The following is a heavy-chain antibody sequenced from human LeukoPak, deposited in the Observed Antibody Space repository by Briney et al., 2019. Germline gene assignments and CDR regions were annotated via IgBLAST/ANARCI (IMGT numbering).Heavy chain of an antibody. CDR1: GGSFSGYY. V-gene: IGHV4-34*01. CDR2: INHSGST. J-gene: IGHJ3*01. CDR3: ARLGIYVQQNGQYAFDV. D-gene: IGHD3-16*01. Sequence: PSETLSLTCAVYGGSFSGYYWSWIRQPPGKGLEWIGEINHSGSTNYNPSLKSRVTISVDTSKNQFSLKLSSVTAADTAVYYCARLGIYVQQNGQYAFDVWGQGTMVTVPS.